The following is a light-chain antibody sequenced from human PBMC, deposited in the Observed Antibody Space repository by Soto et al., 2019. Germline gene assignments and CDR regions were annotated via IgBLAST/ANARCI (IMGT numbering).Light chain of an antibody. CDR1: QSVSSY. J-gene: IGKJ4*01. V-gene: IGKV3-11*01. Sequence: EIVLTQSPATLSLSPGERATLSCRASQSVSSYLAWYQQKPGQAPMLLIYDVSNRATGIPARFSGSGSGTDFTLTISSLEPEDFAVYYCQHRANWPLTFGGGTTVEIK. CDR2: DVS. CDR3: QHRANWPLT.